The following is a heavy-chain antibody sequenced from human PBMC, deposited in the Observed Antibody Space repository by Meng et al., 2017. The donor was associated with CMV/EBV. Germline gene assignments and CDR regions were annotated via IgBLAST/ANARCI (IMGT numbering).Heavy chain of an antibody. J-gene: IGHJ3*02. CDR2: ISAYNGNT. Sequence: ASVKVSCKASSYTFTSYGISWVRQAPGQGLEWMGWISAYNGNTNYAQKLQGRVTMTTDTSTSTAYMELRSLRSDDTAVYYCARPDSSGYYDAFDIWGQGTMVTVSS. V-gene: IGHV1-18*01. CDR3: ARPDSSGYYDAFDI. D-gene: IGHD3-22*01. CDR1: SYTFTSYG.